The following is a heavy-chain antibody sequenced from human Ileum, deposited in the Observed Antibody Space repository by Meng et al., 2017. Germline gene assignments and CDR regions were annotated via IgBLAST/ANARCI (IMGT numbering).Heavy chain of an antibody. J-gene: IGHJ4*02. CDR1: GFTFDDYA. V-gene: IGHV3-9*01. CDR3: AKDILRGVRGVIIDY. CDR2: ISWNSGSI. D-gene: IGHD3-10*01. Sequence: SLKISCAASGFTFDDYAMHWVRQAPGKGLEWFSGISWNSGSIGYADSVKGRFTISRDNAKNSLYLQMNSLRAEDTALYYCAKDILRGVRGVIIDYWGQGTLVTVSS.